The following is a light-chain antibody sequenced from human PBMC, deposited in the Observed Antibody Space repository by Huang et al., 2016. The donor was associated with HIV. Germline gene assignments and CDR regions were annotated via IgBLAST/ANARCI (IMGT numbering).Light chain of an antibody. Sequence: IRMTQSPSSLSASTGDRVTITCRASQNVGTSLAWYQQRPGRATVLLIYDASTLQRGVPSRFSGSGSRTVFTLTIGCLQVEDAATYYCQQSDGLSPLTFGGGT. V-gene: IGKV1-8*01. CDR3: QQSDGLSPLT. J-gene: IGKJ4*01. CDR1: QNVGTS. CDR2: DAS.